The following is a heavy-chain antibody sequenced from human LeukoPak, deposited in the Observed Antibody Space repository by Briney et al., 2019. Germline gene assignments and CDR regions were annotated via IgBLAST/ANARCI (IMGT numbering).Heavy chain of an antibody. J-gene: IGHJ3*02. D-gene: IGHD3-22*01. V-gene: IGHV3-23*01. CDR2: ISGSGSNT. CDR1: GFTFSNYA. CDR3: ARGNYYDSSGPGAFDI. Sequence: PGGSLRLSCAASGFTFSNYAMTLVRQAPGKGLEWVSVISGSGSNTDYADSVKGRFTISRDNSKNTLSLQMNSLRAEDTAIYYCARGNYYDSSGPGAFDIWGQGTMVTVSS.